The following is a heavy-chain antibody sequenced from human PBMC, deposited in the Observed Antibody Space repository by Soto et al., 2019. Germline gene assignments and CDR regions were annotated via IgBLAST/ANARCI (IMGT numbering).Heavy chain of an antibody. J-gene: IGHJ4*02. D-gene: IGHD3-10*01. V-gene: IGHV1-24*01. CDR1: GYTLTELS. CDR2: FDPEDGET. CDR3: ATDSTMVRALRLDY. Sequence: ASVKVSCKVSGYTLTELSMHWVRQAPGKGLEWMGGFDPEDGETIYAQKFQGRVTMTEDTSTDTAYMELSSLRSEDTAVYYCATDSTMVRALRLDYWGQGTLVTVSS.